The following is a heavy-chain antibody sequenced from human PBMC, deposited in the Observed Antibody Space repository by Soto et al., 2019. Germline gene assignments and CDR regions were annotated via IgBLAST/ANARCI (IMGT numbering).Heavy chain of an antibody. D-gene: IGHD3-10*01. CDR2: INPNSGGT. CDR3: ARSLPYYYGSGQPDV. Sequence: QVQLVQSGAEVKKPGASVKVSCKASGYTFTGYYMNWVRQAPGQGLEWMGWINPNSGGTNYAQKFQGRVTMTRDTCLSTSYMDLSRLRSDETAVYSCARSLPYYYGSGQPDVWGQGTTVTVSS. CDR1: GYTFTGYY. V-gene: IGHV1-2*02. J-gene: IGHJ6*02.